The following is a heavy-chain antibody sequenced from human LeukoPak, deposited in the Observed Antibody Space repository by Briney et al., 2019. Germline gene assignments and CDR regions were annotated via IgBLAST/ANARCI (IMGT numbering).Heavy chain of an antibody. CDR2: ISSGSSTI. V-gene: IGHV3-48*02. CDR3: AREYHYDSSAYYFPYYFDY. Sequence: GGSLRLSYAASGFTFSSYSMNWVRQAPGKGLEWVSFISSGSSTIYSADSVKGRFTISRDNAKNSLYLQMNSLRDEDTAVYYCAREYHYDSSAYYFPYYFDYWGQGTLVTVSS. CDR1: GFTFSSYS. D-gene: IGHD3-22*01. J-gene: IGHJ4*02.